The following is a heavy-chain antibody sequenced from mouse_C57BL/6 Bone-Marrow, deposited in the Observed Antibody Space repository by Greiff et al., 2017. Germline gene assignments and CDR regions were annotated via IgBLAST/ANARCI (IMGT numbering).Heavy chain of an antibody. CDR2: IHPSDSDT. J-gene: IGHJ2*01. CDR3: AIGGWLRRGYYFDD. D-gene: IGHD2-2*01. CDR1: GYTFTSYW. V-gene: IGHV1-74*01. Sequence: QVQLQQPGAELVKPGASVKVSCKASGYTFTSYWMHWVKQRPGQGLEWIGRIHPSDSDTNYNQKFKGKATLTVDKSSSTAYMQLSSLTSEDSAVYYCAIGGWLRRGYYFDDWGQGTTLTVSS.